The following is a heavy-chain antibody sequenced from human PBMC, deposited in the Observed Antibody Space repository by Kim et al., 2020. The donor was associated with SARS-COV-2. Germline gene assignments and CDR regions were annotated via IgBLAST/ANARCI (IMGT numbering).Heavy chain of an antibody. Sequence: SETLSLTCTVSGGSISSSSYYWGWIRQPPGKGLEWIGSIYYSGSTYYNPSLKSRVTISVDTSKNQFSLKLSSVTAADTAVYYCARRPGVDRGDYWGQGTLVTVSS. D-gene: IGHD5-12*01. CDR1: GGSISSSSYY. CDR3: ARRPGVDRGDY. V-gene: IGHV4-39*01. CDR2: IYYSGST. J-gene: IGHJ4*02.